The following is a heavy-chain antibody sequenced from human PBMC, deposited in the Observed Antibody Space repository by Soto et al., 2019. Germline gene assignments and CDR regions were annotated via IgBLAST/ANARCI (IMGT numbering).Heavy chain of an antibody. CDR3: ATPNCSSTSCYNYYGMDV. J-gene: IGHJ6*02. CDR2: INSDGSST. Sequence: GGSLRLSCAASGFTFSSYWMHWVRQAPGKGLVWVSRINSDGSSTSYADSVKGRFTISRDNAKNTLYLQMNSLRAEDTAVYYCATPNCSSTSCYNYYGMDVWGQGTTVTVSS. CDR1: GFTFSSYW. V-gene: IGHV3-74*01. D-gene: IGHD2-2*01.